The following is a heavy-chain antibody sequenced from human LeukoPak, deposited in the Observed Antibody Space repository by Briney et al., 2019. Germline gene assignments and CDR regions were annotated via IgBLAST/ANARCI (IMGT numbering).Heavy chain of an antibody. CDR1: GFTFSDYY. Sequence: GGSLRLSCAASGFTFSDYYMGWIRQAPGKGLECLSYISKSGSTQYYADSVKGRFTISRDNAKNSLYLQMDSLGAEDTAVYYCARDEGYYGSGPRYYYGMDVWGQGTTVTVSS. J-gene: IGHJ6*02. CDR3: ARDEGYYGSGPRYYYGMDV. D-gene: IGHD3-10*01. V-gene: IGHV3-11*01. CDR2: ISKSGSTQ.